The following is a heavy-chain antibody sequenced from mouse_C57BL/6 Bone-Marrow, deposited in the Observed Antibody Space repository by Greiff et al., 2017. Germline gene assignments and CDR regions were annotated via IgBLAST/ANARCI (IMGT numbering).Heavy chain of an antibody. CDR2: IYPGDGDT. D-gene: IGHD1-1*01. Sequence: QVQLQQSGAELVKPGASVKISCKASGYAFSSYWMNWVKQRPGKGLEWIGQIYPGDGDTNYNGKFKGKATLTADKSSSTAYMQLSSLTSEDSAVYFCARSRGSSPYVDVWGTGTTVTVSS. V-gene: IGHV1-80*01. J-gene: IGHJ1*03. CDR1: GYAFSSYW. CDR3: ARSRGSSPYVDV.